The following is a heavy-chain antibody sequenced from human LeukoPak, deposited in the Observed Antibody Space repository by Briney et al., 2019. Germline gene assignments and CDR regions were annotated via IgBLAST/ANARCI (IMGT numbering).Heavy chain of an antibody. CDR1: GFTFSSYG. J-gene: IGHJ5*02. Sequence: GRSLRLSCAASGFTFSSYGMHWVRQAPGKGLEWVAVISYDGSNKYYADSVKGRFTISRDNSKNTLYLQMNSLRAEDTAVYYCAKDRGQFDPWGQGTLVTVSS. CDR3: AKDRGQFDP. D-gene: IGHD1-26*01. CDR2: ISYDGSNK. V-gene: IGHV3-30*18.